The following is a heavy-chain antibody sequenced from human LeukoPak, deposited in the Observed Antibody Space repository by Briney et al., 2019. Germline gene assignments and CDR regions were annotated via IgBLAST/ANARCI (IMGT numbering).Heavy chain of an antibody. J-gene: IGHJ5*02. Sequence: PGGSLRLSCAASGFTFSDYYITWIRQAPRKGLEWVSSISTYGSTIYYADSVKGRFTISRDNAKNSLYLQMSSLRAEDTAMYYCARELNNAWSGTTSWFDPWGQGTLVTVSS. CDR1: GFTFSDYY. CDR3: ARELNNAWSGTTSWFDP. D-gene: IGHD1-7*01. CDR2: ISTYGSTI. V-gene: IGHV3-11*01.